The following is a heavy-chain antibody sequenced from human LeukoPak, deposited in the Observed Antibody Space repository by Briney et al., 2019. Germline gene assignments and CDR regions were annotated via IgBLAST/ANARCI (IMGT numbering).Heavy chain of an antibody. CDR3: VRDVGYYGGNHDY. V-gene: IGHV3-7*01. CDR1: GFNFSDYF. Sequence: GGSLRLSCAASGFNFSDYFLTWVRQAPGKGLEWVANINQDGNEKNYVDSLEGRFTISRDNANRSLYLQMNSLRVDDTAMYYCVRDVGYYGGNHDYWGQGTLVIVSS. J-gene: IGHJ4*02. CDR2: INQDGNEK. D-gene: IGHD4-23*01.